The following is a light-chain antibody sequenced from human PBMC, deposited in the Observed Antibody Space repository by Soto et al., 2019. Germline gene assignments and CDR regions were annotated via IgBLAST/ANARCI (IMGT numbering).Light chain of an antibody. CDR1: QSGTNSH. J-gene: IGKJ1*01. CDR3: QQRSNWPHT. CDR2: GAS. Sequence: IVLTKSPCALSLSPRERATLSCRASQSGTNSHLAWYQQKPGQAPRLLIYGASNRATGIPARFSGSGSGTDFTLTISSLEPEDFAVYYCQQRSNWPHTFGQWTKVE. V-gene: IGKV3-11*01.